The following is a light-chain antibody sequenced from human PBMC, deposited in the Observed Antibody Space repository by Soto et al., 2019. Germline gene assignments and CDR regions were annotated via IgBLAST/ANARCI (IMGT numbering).Light chain of an antibody. CDR3: QQYNAYSQA. CDR1: ESVSRW. V-gene: IGKV1-5*03. CDR2: QAS. J-gene: IGKJ1*01. Sequence: DIQMTQXPXTLSXSVGDRVTITCRASESVSRWLAWYQQKPGRTPKLLIYQASTLETGVPSRFSGXXXXXXXXXTISSLQPDDFAAYYCQQYNAYSQAFGQGTKVEIK.